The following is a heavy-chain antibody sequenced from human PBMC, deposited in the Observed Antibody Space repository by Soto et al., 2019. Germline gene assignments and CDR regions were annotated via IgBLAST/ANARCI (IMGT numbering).Heavy chain of an antibody. CDR2: TYYRSKWYN. J-gene: IGHJ6*02. Sequence: PSQTLSLTCAISGDSVSSNSAAWNWIRRSPSRGLEWLGRTYYRSKWYNDYAVSVKSRITINPDTSKNQFSLQLNSVTPEDTAVYYCARGSSIAVAGQIYYYYYGMDVWGQGTTVTVSS. CDR1: GDSVSSNSAA. CDR3: ARGSSIAVAGQIYYYYYGMDV. V-gene: IGHV6-1*01. D-gene: IGHD6-19*01.